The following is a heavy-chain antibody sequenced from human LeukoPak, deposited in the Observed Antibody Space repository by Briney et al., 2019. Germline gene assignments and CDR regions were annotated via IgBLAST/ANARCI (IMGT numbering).Heavy chain of an antibody. CDR2: ISSSSSYI. CDR3: AREISGYGFWSGYLNPADY. V-gene: IGHV3-21*01. D-gene: IGHD3-3*01. Sequence: GGSLRLSCAASGFTFSSYSMNWVRQAPGKGLEWVSSISSSSSYIYYADSVKGRFTISRDNAKNSLYLQMNSLRAEDTAVYYCAREISGYGFWSGYLNPADYWGQGTLVTVSS. CDR1: GFTFSSYS. J-gene: IGHJ4*02.